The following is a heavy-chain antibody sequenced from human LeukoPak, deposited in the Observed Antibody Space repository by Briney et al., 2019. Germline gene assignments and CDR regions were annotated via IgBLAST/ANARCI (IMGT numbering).Heavy chain of an antibody. CDR1: GYSISSGYY. D-gene: IGHD2-21*01. V-gene: IGHV4-38-2*01. Sequence: SETLSLTRAVSGYSISSGYYWGWIRQPPGKGLEWIGSIYHSGSTYYNPSLKSRVTISVDTSKTQSSLKLSSVTAADTAVYYCARLPPYCGGDCYSGAFDIWGQGTMVTVSS. J-gene: IGHJ3*02. CDR3: ARLPPYCGGDCYSGAFDI. CDR2: IYHSGST.